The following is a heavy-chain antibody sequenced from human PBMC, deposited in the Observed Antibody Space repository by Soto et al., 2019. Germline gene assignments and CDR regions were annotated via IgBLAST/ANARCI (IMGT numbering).Heavy chain of an antibody. J-gene: IGHJ4*02. CDR3: ARNLYDFWSGYYTHPYFDY. V-gene: IGHV4-59*01. Sequence: SETLSLTCTVSGGSISSYYWSWIRQPPGKGLEWIGYIYYSGSTNYNPSLKSRVTISVDTSKNQFSLKLSSVTAADTAVYYCARNLYDFWSGYYTHPYFDYWGQGTLVTVSS. CDR2: IYYSGST. CDR1: GGSISSYY. D-gene: IGHD3-3*01.